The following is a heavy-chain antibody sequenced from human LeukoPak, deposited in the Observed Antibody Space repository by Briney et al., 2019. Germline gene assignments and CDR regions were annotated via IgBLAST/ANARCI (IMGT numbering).Heavy chain of an antibody. D-gene: IGHD4-17*01. CDR1: GYTLTELS. V-gene: IGHV1-24*01. J-gene: IGHJ4*02. CDR3: ARARWTSTVTTYNLDY. Sequence: ASVKVSCKVSGYTLTELSMHWVRQAPGKGLEWMGGFDPEDGETIYAQKFQGRVTITRDTSASTAYMELSGLRSEDTAVYYCARARWTSTVTTYNLDYWGQGTLVTVSS. CDR2: FDPEDGET.